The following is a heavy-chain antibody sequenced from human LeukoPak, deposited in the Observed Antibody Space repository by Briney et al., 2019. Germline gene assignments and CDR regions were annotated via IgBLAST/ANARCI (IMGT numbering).Heavy chain of an antibody. CDR2: ISGSGTKI. Sequence: QSGGSLRLSCAASGFTFGSYAMSWVRQAPGKGLEWVSYISGSGTKIYYADSVKGRFTISRDNAKNSLYLQMNSLRVEDTAVYYCARESGLGVISPYSDFWGQGTLVTVSP. D-gene: IGHD2-21*01. J-gene: IGHJ4*02. V-gene: IGHV3-48*03. CDR3: ARESGLGVISPYSDF. CDR1: GFTFGSYA.